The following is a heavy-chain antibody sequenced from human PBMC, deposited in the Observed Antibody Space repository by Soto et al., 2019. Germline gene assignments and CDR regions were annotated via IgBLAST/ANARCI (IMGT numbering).Heavy chain of an antibody. D-gene: IGHD3-10*01. Sequence: QITLKESGPSLVKPTQTLTLTCTFSGFSLTTSGVAVGWIRQPPGKALEWLALMYGDDDKRYSTSLKTRLAIGRGTSENQAVLTMTDMDPVDTATYYWAHRKFGSYVGAFVIWGQGTMVTVSS. CDR1: GFSLTTSGVA. J-gene: IGHJ3*02. CDR2: MYGDDDK. CDR3: AHRKFGSYVGAFVI. V-gene: IGHV2-5*02.